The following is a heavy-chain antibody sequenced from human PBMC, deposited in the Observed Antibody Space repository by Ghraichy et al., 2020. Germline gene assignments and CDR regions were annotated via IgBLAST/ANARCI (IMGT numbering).Heavy chain of an antibody. D-gene: IGHD6-13*01. CDR1: GFTFDDYA. CDR2: ISWGSGYI. CDR3: AKDFIAAAGTDHFYGMDV. V-gene: IGHV3-9*01. Sequence: SLNISCVASGFTFDDYAMHWVRQAPGKGLEWVSGISWGSGYIGYADSVKGRFTISRDNAKNSLYLQMNTLRHGDTASYYCAKDFIAAAGTDHFYGMDVWGQGTTVTVSS. J-gene: IGHJ6*02.